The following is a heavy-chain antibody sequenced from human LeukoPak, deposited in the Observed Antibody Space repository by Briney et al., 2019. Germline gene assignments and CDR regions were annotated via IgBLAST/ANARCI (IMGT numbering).Heavy chain of an antibody. D-gene: IGHD5-24*01. J-gene: IGHJ4*02. CDR3: ARGGVEMATADY. V-gene: IGHV4-61*01. CDR2: IYYSGST. CDR1: GGSISSGSYY. Sequence: SETLSLTCTVSGGSISSGSYYWSWIRQPPGKGLEWIGYIYYSGSTNYNPSLKSRVTISVDTSKNQFSLKLSSVTAADTAVYYCARGGVEMATADYWGQGTLVTVSS.